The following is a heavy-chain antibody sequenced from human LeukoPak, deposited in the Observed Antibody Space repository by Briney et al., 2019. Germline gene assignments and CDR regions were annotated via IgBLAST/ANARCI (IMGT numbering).Heavy chain of an antibody. CDR2: FDPEDGET. CDR1: GYTLTELS. D-gene: IGHD1-7*01. CDR3: ATLSPLTGTTVPDY. V-gene: IGHV1-24*01. J-gene: IGHJ4*02. Sequence: ASVKVYCKVSGYTLTELSMHWVRQAPGKGLEWMGGFDPEDGETIYAQKFQGRVTMTEDTSTDTAYMELSSLRSEDTAVYYCATLSPLTGTTVPDYWGQGTLVTVSS.